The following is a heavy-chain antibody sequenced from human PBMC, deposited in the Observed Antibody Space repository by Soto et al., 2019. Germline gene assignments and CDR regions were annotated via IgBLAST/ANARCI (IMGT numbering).Heavy chain of an antibody. Sequence: ASVKVSCKASGYTFTSYGISWVRQAPGQGLKWMGWISAYNGNTNYAQKLQGRVTMTTDTSTSTAYMELSSLRSEDTAVYYCARATGYCSGGSCYNWFDPWGQGTLVTVSS. CDR1: GYTFTSYG. J-gene: IGHJ5*02. CDR3: ARATGYCSGGSCYNWFDP. D-gene: IGHD2-15*01. V-gene: IGHV1-18*01. CDR2: ISAYNGNT.